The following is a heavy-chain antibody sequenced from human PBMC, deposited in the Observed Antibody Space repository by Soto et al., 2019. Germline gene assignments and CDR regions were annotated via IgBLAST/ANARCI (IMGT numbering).Heavy chain of an antibody. CDR2: IIPIFGTA. J-gene: IGHJ6*02. CDR3: ARASIQNRYCSSTSCPYMDV. CDR1: GGTLSSYA. Sequence: SVKVSCKASGGTLSSYAISWVRQAPGQGLKWMGGIIPIFGTANYAQKFQGRVTITADESTSTAYMELSSLRSEDTAVYYCARASIQNRYCSSTSCPYMDVWGQGTTVTVSS. D-gene: IGHD2-2*01. V-gene: IGHV1-69*13.